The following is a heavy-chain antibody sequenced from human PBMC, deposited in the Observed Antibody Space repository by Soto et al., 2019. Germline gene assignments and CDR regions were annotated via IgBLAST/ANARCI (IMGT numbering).Heavy chain of an antibody. CDR3: ARDYDSSGYPRYYFDY. CDR1: GFTFSSDW. V-gene: IGHV3-74*01. D-gene: IGHD3-22*01. Sequence: GGSLRLSCAAYGFTFSSDWMHWVRQAPGKGLVWVSRINTDGSDTSYADSVKGRFTISRDNSKNTLYLQMNSLRAEDTAVYYCARDYDSSGYPRYYFDYWGQGTLVTVSS. J-gene: IGHJ4*02. CDR2: INTDGSDT.